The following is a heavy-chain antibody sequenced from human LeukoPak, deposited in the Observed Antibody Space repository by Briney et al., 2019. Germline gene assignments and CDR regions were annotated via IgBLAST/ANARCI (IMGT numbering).Heavy chain of an antibody. D-gene: IGHD3-10*01. Sequence: SETLSLTCAVYGGSFSGYYWSWIRQPPGKGLEWIGEINHSGSTNYNPSLKSRVTISVDTSKNQFSLKLSSVTAADTAAYYCAREGNGGSGSFHLDYWGQGTLVTVSS. V-gene: IGHV4-34*01. CDR3: AREGNGGSGSFHLDY. CDR2: INHSGST. J-gene: IGHJ4*02. CDR1: GGSFSGYY.